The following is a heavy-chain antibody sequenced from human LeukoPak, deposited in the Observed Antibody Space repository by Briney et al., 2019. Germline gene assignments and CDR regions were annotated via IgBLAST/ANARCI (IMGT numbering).Heavy chain of an antibody. CDR1: GGTFSSYA. D-gene: IGHD3-22*01. V-gene: IGHV1-69*13. J-gene: IGHJ3*02. CDR2: IIPIFGTA. CDR3: ASGSGYFSGDAFDI. Sequence: GASVKVSCKASGGTFSSYAISWVRQAPGQGLEWMGGIIPIFGTANYAQKFQGRVTITADESTSTACMELSSLRSEDTAVYYCASGSGYFSGDAFDIWGQGTMVTVSS.